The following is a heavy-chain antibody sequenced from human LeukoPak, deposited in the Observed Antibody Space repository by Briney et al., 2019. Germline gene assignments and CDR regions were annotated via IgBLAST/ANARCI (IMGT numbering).Heavy chain of an antibody. D-gene: IGHD3-10*01. CDR2: MNPNSGNT. Sequence: ASVKVSCKASGNTFTSYDINWVRQATGQGLEWMGRMNPNSGNTGYAQKFQGRVTMTRNTSISTAYMELSSLRSEDTAVYYCARVLMVRGVIAFRYWGQGTLVTVSS. J-gene: IGHJ4*02. CDR3: ARVLMVRGVIAFRY. V-gene: IGHV1-8*01. CDR1: GNTFTSYD.